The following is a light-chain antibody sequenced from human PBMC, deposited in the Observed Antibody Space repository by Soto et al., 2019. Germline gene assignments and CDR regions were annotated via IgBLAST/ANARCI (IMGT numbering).Light chain of an antibody. J-gene: IGKJ5*01. V-gene: IGKV1-9*01. CDR1: HDISTF. Sequence: DLQLTQSPSLPSASIVPRHTNTCRASHDISTFLAWYQQKPGKAPKLLIYEASTLQSGVPSRFSGSGSGTEFTLTISGLLPEDFAAYHCQQLYTLPFTFGQGTRLEIK. CDR3: QQLYTLPFT. CDR2: EAS.